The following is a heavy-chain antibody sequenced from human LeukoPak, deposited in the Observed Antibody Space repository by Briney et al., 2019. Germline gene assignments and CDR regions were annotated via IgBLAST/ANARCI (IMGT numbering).Heavy chain of an antibody. CDR1: GFTVSSNF. CDR2: IYSGGST. J-gene: IGHJ4*02. V-gene: IGHV3-53*01. D-gene: IGHD3-10*01. CDR3: RGVRGGTEADY. Sequence: GGSLRLSCAASGFTVSSNFMSWVRQAPGKGLEWVAVIYSGGSTDHADSVKGRFTISRDNAKKSLYLQMNSLTVEDTAVYYCRGVRGGTEADYWGQGTLVTVSS.